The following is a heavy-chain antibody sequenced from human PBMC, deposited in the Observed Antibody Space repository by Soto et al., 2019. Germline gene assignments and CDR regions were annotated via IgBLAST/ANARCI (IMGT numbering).Heavy chain of an antibody. CDR2: IYYSGSI. D-gene: IGHD2-21*01. Sequence: ASETLSLTCTVSGGSISSYYWSLIRQPPGKGLEWIGYIYYSGSINYNPSLKSRVTMSVDTSKNQFSLTLNSVTAADTATYYCARGGISHWAYFYYMDVWDRGTTVTVSS. V-gene: IGHV4-59*12. J-gene: IGHJ6*03. CDR3: ARGGISHWAYFYYMDV. CDR1: GGSISSYY.